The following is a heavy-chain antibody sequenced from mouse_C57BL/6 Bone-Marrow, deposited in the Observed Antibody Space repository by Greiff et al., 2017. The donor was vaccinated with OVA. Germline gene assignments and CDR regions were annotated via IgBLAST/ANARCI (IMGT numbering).Heavy chain of an antibody. V-gene: IGHV1-63*01. CDR1: GYTFTNYW. D-gene: IGHD4-1*01. J-gene: IGHJ2*01. CDR3: ARGGPAGTYFDY. CDR2: INPGGGYT. Sequence: QVQLQQSGADLVRPGTSVKMSCTASGYTFTNYWIGWVKQRPGHGLEWVGNINPGGGYTDYNEKFKGKATLTADKSSSTDYMQFSSLTSEDSAIYYCARGGPAGTYFDYWGQGTTLTVSS.